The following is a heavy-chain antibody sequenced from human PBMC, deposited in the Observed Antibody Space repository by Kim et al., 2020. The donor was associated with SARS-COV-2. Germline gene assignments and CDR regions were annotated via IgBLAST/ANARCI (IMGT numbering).Heavy chain of an antibody. CDR2: IYYSGST. V-gene: IGHV4-31*03. Sequence: SETLSLTCTVSGGSISSGGYYWSWIRQHPGKGLEWIGNIYYSGSTYYNPSLKSRVTISVDTSKNQFSLKLSSVTAADTAVYYCARAPGQWLAGGDYWFDPWGQGTLVTVSS. J-gene: IGHJ5*02. CDR1: GGSISSGGYY. D-gene: IGHD6-19*01. CDR3: ARAPGQWLAGGDYWFDP.